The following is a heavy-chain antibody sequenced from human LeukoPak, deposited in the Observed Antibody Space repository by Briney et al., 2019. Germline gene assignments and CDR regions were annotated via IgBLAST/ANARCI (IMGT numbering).Heavy chain of an antibody. V-gene: IGHV3-64*01. CDR1: EFTFSNFS. D-gene: IGHD1-26*01. J-gene: IGHJ4*02. Sequence: GGSLRLSCAASEFTFSNFSMHWVRQAPGKGLEYVASITGNGDGTYYSMSVKGRFTISRDNSKNTLFLQTGSLRAEDMGVYYCARGSNHWELLSRSDFWGQGTLVIVSA. CDR3: ARGSNHWELLSRSDF. CDR2: ITGNGDGT.